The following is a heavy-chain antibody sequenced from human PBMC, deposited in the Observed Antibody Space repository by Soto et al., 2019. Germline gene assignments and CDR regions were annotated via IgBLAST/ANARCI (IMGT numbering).Heavy chain of an antibody. V-gene: IGHV1-18*01. CDR2: ISAYNGNT. J-gene: IGHJ3*02. CDR3: ARENYPXFGVDPNSPDAFDI. CDR1: GYTFTSYG. Sequence: ASVKVSCKASGYTFTSYGISWVRQAPGQGLEWMGWISAYNGNTNYAQKLQGRVTMTTDTSTSTAYMELRSLRSDDTAVYYCARENYPXFGVDPNSPDAFDIWGQGTMVTVS. D-gene: IGHD3-3*01.